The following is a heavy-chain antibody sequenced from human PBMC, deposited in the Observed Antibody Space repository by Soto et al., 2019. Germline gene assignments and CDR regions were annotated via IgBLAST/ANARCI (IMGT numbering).Heavy chain of an antibody. CDR2: ISSSGST. J-gene: IGHJ3*01. Sequence: EVQLVESGGGLIQPGGSLRLSCAASGFTFSSTDMNWVRQAPGKGLAWVSLISSSGSTSYADSVKGRFTISRDNSKNTLYLQMSSLRAEDTAVYYCATRPLLPGAPWGQGTMVTVSS. D-gene: IGHD3-22*01. CDR3: ATRPLLPGAP. V-gene: IGHV3-53*01. CDR1: GFTFSSTD.